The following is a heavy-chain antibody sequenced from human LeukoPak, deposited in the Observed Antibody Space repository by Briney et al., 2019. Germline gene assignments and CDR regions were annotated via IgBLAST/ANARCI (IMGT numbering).Heavy chain of an antibody. V-gene: IGHV1-2*06. Sequence: ASVKVSCKASGYTFTGYYMHWVRQAPGQGLEWMGRINPNSGGANYAQKFQGRVTMTRDTSISTAYMELSRLRSDDTAVYYCTRDRGYDYFFDYWGQGTLVTVSS. J-gene: IGHJ4*02. D-gene: IGHD5-12*01. CDR1: GYTFTGYY. CDR3: TRDRGYDYFFDY. CDR2: INPNSGGA.